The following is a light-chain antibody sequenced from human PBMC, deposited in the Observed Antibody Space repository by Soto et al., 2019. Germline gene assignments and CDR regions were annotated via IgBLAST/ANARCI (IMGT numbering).Light chain of an antibody. Sequence: EIVMTQAPGTLSVSPGDTATLSCRASQSFRNNLAWYQQRRGQAPRLLIYETSTRATGIPARFSGSGSGTDFTLTISSLQSEDSAVYFCQQYNRWPLTFGGGTKVDIK. CDR2: ETS. CDR1: QSFRNN. V-gene: IGKV3-15*01. J-gene: IGKJ4*01. CDR3: QQYNRWPLT.